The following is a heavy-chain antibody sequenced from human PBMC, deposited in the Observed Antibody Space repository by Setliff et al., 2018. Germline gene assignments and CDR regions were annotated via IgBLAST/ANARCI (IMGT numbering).Heavy chain of an antibody. Sequence: SGPTLVNPTQTLTLTCTFSGFSLSTYGVSVGWIRQPPGKALEWLALIYWDDDKRYSPSLKSRVTITKDTSKNQVVLTMTGVDPVDAATYYCARTFYYDDSGSNRLLYYFDVWGPGIVVTVSS. CDR1: GFSLSTYGVS. CDR3: ARTFYYDDSGSNRLLYYFDV. J-gene: IGHJ4*02. D-gene: IGHD3-22*01. V-gene: IGHV2-5*02. CDR2: IYWDDDK.